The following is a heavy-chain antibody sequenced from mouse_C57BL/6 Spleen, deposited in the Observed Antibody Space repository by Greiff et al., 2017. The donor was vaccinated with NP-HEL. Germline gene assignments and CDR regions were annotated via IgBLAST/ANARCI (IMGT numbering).Heavy chain of an antibody. Sequence: DVLLVESGGGLVKPGGSLKLSCAASGFTFSDYGMHWVRQAPEKGLEWVAYISSGSSTIYYADTVKGRFTISRDKAKTTLCLQMTSLRSEDTAMYYCARNHMDYWAQGTSVTVSP. CDR1: GFTFSDYG. J-gene: IGHJ4*01. CDR2: ISSGSSTI. CDR3: ARNHMDY. V-gene: IGHV5-17*01.